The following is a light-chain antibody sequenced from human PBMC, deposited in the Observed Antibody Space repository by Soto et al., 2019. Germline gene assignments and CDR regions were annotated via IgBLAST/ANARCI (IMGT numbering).Light chain of an antibody. CDR1: RSDIGGYNY. V-gene: IGLV2-14*01. CDR2: EVS. Sequence: QSVLTQPASVSGSPGQSITISCTGTRSDIGGYNYVSWYQQHPGKAPKLMIYEVSNRPSGVSNRFSGSKSGNTASLTISGVKAEDEADYYCSSYTSSSTLVVFGGGTKLTVL. CDR3: SSYTSSSTLVV. J-gene: IGLJ2*01.